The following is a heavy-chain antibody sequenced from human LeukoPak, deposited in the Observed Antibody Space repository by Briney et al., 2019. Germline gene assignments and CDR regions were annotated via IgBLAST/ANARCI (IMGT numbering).Heavy chain of an antibody. CDR1: GYTFTVYY. D-gene: IGHD3-16*02. J-gene: IGHJ6*02. V-gene: IGHV1-2*02. CDR3: ARGGLRLGELSSYYYGMDV. Sequence: ASVRVSSTASGYTFTVYYMHWVRQAPGQGLEWMGWFNPNSGGTNYAQKFQGRVTMTRDTSISTAYMELSRLRSDDTAVYYCARGGLRLGELSSYYYGMDVWGQGTTVTVSS. CDR2: FNPNSGGT.